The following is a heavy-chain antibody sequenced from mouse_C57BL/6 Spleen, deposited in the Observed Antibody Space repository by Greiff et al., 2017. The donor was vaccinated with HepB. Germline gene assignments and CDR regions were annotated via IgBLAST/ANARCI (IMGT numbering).Heavy chain of an antibody. CDR1: GYTFTSYW. Sequence: QVQLQQPGTELVKPGASVKLSCKASGYTFTSYWMHWVKQRPGQGLEWIGNINPSNGGTNYNEKFKSKATLTVDKSSSTAYMQLSSLRSEDAAVYCCARDRPCTGYAMDYWGQGTSVTVSS. CDR3: ARDRPCTGYAMDY. CDR2: INPSNGGT. V-gene: IGHV1-53*01. D-gene: IGHD1-1*01. J-gene: IGHJ4*01.